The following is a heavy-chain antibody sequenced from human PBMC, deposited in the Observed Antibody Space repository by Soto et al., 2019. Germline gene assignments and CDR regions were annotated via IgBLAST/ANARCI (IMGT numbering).Heavy chain of an antibody. CDR3: ARFIYDSSGYYPLYGMDV. CDR1: GFTFSDYY. J-gene: IGHJ6*02. D-gene: IGHD3-22*01. CDR2: ISSSSSYT. V-gene: IGHV3-11*06. Sequence: GGSLRLSCAASGFTFSDYYMSWICQAPGKGLEWVSYISSSSSYTNYADSVKGRFTISRDNAKNSLYLQMNSLRAEDTAVYYCARFIYDSSGYYPLYGMDVWGQGTTVTVSS.